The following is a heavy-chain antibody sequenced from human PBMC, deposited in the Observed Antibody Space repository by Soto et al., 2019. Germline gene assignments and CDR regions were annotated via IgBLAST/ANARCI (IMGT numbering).Heavy chain of an antibody. D-gene: IGHD6-13*01. Sequence: GESLKISCKGSGYSFTSYWIGWVRQMPGKGLEWMGIIYPGDSDTRYSPSFQGQVTISADKSISTAYLQWSSLKASDTAMYYCARSIAAAGTRFDPWGQGTLVTVSS. CDR2: IYPGDSDT. J-gene: IGHJ5*02. V-gene: IGHV5-51*01. CDR3: ARSIAAAGTRFDP. CDR1: GYSFTSYW.